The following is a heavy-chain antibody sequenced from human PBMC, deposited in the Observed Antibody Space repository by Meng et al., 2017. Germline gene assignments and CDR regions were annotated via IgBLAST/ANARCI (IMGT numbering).Heavy chain of an antibody. CDR1: GGSFGGNE. V-gene: IGHV4-34*01. D-gene: IGHD5-18*01. Sequence: PCVSLSPPLAVLGGSFGGNEGGWTRQPPGEGLGWIGEINHSGSTNYNPSLKRRVTISVDTSKNQFSRKLSSVTAADTAVYYCASSGYSYGYRSDYWGQGTLVTVSS. J-gene: IGHJ4*02. CDR2: INHSGST. CDR3: ASSGYSYGYRSDY.